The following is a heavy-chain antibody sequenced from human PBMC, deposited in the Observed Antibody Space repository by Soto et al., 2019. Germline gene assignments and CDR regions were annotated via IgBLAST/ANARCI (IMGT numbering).Heavy chain of an antibody. Sequence: LRLSCAASGFTFSSYAMHWVRQAPGKGLEWIGSISYSGSTYYNPSLKSRVTISVDTSKNQFSLKLSSVTAADTAVYYCARHADLYYFDYWGQGTLVTVSS. V-gene: IGHV4-39*01. J-gene: IGHJ4*02. CDR2: ISYSGST. CDR3: ARHADLYYFDY. CDR1: GFTFSSYAMH.